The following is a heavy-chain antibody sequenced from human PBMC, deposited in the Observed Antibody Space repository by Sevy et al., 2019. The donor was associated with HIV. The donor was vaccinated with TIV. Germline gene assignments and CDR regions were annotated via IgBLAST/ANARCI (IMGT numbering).Heavy chain of an antibody. D-gene: IGHD2-2*01. CDR2: ISSSSNFI. CDR3: ARGEYCSRNNCSYFDY. V-gene: IGHV3-21*01. J-gene: IGHJ4*02. Sequence: GGSLRLSCAASGFTFSSYSINWVRQAPGKGLEWVSSISSSSNFIYYADSVKGRFTISRDNAKNSLYLQMHSLRAEDTAVYYCARGEYCSRNNCSYFDYWGQGTLVTVSS. CDR1: GFTFSSYS.